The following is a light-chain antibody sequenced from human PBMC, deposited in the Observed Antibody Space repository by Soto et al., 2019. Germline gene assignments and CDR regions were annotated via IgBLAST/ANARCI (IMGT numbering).Light chain of an antibody. CDR1: SSDVGNYDL. CDR3: CSYAGSSTYV. V-gene: IGLV2-23*01. CDR2: EGS. J-gene: IGLJ1*01. Sequence: QSALTQPASVSGSPGQSITISCTGTSSDVGNYDLVSWYQQLPGKAPKFILYEGSKRPSGVSNRFSGSKSGNTASLTISGLQAEDEADHYCCSYAGSSTYVFGTGTKVTVL.